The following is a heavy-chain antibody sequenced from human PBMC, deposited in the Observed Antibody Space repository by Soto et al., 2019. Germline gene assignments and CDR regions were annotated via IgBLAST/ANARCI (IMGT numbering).Heavy chain of an antibody. Sequence: QVQLQESGPGLVKPSGTLSLTCAVSSGSISSSYWWRWVRHPPGKGLEWIGEIYHSGSSNYNPSLKSRVTTSGDKSKNQCSLKVNSVAVADSAVYYCAGGGDYRFDYWGQGTLVTVSS. CDR2: IYHSGSS. CDR1: SGSISSSYW. J-gene: IGHJ4*02. V-gene: IGHV4-4*02. D-gene: IGHD4-17*01. CDR3: AGGGDYRFDY.